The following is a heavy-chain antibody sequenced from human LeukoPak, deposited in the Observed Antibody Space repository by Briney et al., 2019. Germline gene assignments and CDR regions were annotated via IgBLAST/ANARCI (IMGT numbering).Heavy chain of an antibody. V-gene: IGHV3-21*01. D-gene: IGHD4-17*01. CDR2: ISGSSSYI. CDR3: ARAPTVTTPIDY. CDR1: GFTFSSYS. Sequence: GGSLRLSCAASGFTFSSYSMNWVRQAPGKGLEWVSSISGSSSYIYYADSVKGRFTISRDNAKNSLYLQMNSLRAEDTAVYYCARAPTVTTPIDYWGQRTLVTVSS. J-gene: IGHJ4*02.